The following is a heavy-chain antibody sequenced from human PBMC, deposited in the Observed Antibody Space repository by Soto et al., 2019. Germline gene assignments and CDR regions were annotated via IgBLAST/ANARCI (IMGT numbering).Heavy chain of an antibody. CDR3: AKSPLLWFGEIDY. CDR1: GFTFSSYA. Sequence: EVQLLESGGGLVQPGGSLRLSCAASGFTFSSYAMSWVRQAPGKGLEWVSAISGSGGSTYYADSVKGRFTISRDNSKNTLYLQMNSLRAEDTAIYYCAKSPLLWFGEIDYWGQGTLVTVSS. V-gene: IGHV3-23*01. CDR2: ISGSGGST. D-gene: IGHD3-10*01. J-gene: IGHJ4*02.